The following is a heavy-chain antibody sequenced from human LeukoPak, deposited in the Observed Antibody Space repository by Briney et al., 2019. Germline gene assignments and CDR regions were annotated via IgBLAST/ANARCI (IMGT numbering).Heavy chain of an antibody. CDR1: GGSFSGYY. V-gene: IGHV4-34*01. D-gene: IGHD3-3*01. J-gene: IGHJ5*02. CDR3: ARRRGSVLRWFDP. CDR2: INHSGST. Sequence: SETLSLTCAVYGGSFSGYYWSWIRQPPGKGLEWIGEINHSGSTNYNPSLKSRVTISVDTSKSQFSLKLSSVTAADTAVYYCARRRGSVLRWFDPWGQGTLVTVSS.